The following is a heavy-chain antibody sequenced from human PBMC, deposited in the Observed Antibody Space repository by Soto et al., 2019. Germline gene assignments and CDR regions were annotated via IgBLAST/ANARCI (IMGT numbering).Heavy chain of an antibody. J-gene: IGHJ6*02. V-gene: IGHV3-73*01. CDR3: TRQLQWLVLDGMDV. D-gene: IGHD6-19*01. CDR1: GFTFSGSA. Sequence: VGSLRLSCAASGFTFSGSAMHWVRQASGKGLEWVGRIRSKANSYATAYAASVKGRFTISRDDSKNTAYLQMNSLKTEDTAVYYCTRQLQWLVLDGMDVWGQGTTVTVSS. CDR2: IRSKANSYAT.